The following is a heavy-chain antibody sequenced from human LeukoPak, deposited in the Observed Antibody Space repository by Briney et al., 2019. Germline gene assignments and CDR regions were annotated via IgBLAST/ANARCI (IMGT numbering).Heavy chain of an antibody. D-gene: IGHD3-3*01. V-gene: IGHV5-51*01. J-gene: IGHJ4*02. CDR1: GYSFTSYW. CDR2: IYPGDSDT. CDR3: ARGYYDFWSGYYSYFDY. Sequence: GESLKISCKGSGYSFTSYWIGWVRQMPGKGLEWMGIIYPGDSDTRYSPSFQGQVTISADKSISTAYLQWSSLKASDTAMYYCARGYYDFWSGYYSYFDYWGQGTLVTAS.